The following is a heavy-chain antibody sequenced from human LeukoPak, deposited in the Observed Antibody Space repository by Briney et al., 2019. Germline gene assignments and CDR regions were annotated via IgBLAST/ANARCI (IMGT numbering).Heavy chain of an antibody. V-gene: IGHV3-7*01. D-gene: IGHD4-17*01. CDR1: GFTFSSYW. Sequence: GGSLRLSCAASGFTFSSYWMSWVRQAPGKGLEWVANIKQDGSEKYYVDSVKGRFTISRDNAKNSLYLQMNSLRAEDTAVYYCARVGTYGDYSLDYWGQGTLVTVSS. J-gene: IGHJ4*02. CDR2: IKQDGSEK. CDR3: ARVGTYGDYSLDY.